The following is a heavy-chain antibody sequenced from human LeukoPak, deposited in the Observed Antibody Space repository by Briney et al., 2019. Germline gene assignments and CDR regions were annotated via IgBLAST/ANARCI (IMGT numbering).Heavy chain of an antibody. Sequence: PGGSVRLSCAASGFSFSSYCMHWVRQAPGKGLEWVAVIWYDGSNKYYADSVKGRFTISRDSSKNTLYLQMNSLRGEDTAVYYCAKDLLAYCGGDCYSMAFDYWGQGTLVTVSS. CDR3: AKDLLAYCGGDCYSMAFDY. CDR1: GFSFSSYC. J-gene: IGHJ4*02. D-gene: IGHD2-21*02. CDR2: IWYDGSNK. V-gene: IGHV3-33*06.